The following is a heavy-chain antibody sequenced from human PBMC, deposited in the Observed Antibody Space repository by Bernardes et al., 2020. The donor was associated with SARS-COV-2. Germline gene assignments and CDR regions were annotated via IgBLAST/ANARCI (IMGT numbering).Heavy chain of an antibody. CDR1: GFSFSHYT. V-gene: IGHV3-48*01. CDR2: ISSGGSNI. Sequence: GGSLRLSCEASGFSFSHYTMNWVRQAPGKGLEWVSHISSGGSNIYYADSVKGRFTISRDNGRNSLYLQMNSLRSEDTALYYCARLYGDYPYDVFDIWGQGTMVTVSS. J-gene: IGHJ3*02. CDR3: ARLYGDYPYDVFDI. D-gene: IGHD4-17*01.